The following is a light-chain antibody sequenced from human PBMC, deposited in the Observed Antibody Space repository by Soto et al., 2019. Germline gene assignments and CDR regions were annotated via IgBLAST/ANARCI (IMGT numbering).Light chain of an antibody. J-gene: IGLJ2*01. CDR2: GNS. V-gene: IGLV1-40*01. CDR3: QSYDSSLSGSV. CDR1: SSNIGAGYD. Sequence: QLVLTQPPSVSGAPGQRVTISCTGSSSNIGAGYDVHWYQQLPGTAPKLLIYGNSNRPSGVPDRFSGSKSGTSASLAITGXXXXXXXXYYCQSYDSSLSGSVFGGGTQLTVL.